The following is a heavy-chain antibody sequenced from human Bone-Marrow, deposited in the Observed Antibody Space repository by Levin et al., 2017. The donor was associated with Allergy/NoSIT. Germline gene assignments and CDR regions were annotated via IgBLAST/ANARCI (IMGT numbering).Heavy chain of an antibody. V-gene: IGHV3-69-1*01. D-gene: IGHD3-10*01. CDR3: ARDRGPNDY. CDR2: IGADGTT. J-gene: IGHJ4*02. Sequence: GGSLRLSCAASGFTFSDYYMTWIRQAPGKGLEWVSHIGADGTTYYADSVKGRFTISRDNAKNVVSLHMNSLRGEDTAVYYCARDRGPNDYWGQGTLVTVSS. CDR1: GFTFSDYY.